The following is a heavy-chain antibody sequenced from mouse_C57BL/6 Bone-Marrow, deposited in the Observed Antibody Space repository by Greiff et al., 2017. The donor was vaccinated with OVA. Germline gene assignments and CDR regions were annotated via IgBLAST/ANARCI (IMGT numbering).Heavy chain of an antibody. D-gene: IGHD1-1*01. CDR3: ASFITTVVARRYFDV. CDR1: GFTFSDYY. CDR2: ISNGGGST. Sequence: EVKVVESGGGLVQPGGSLKLSCAASGFTFSDYYMYWVRQTPEKRLEWVAYISNGGGSTYYPDTVKGRFTNSRDNAKNTLYLQMSRLKSEDTAMYYCASFITTVVARRYFDVWGTGTTVTVSS. J-gene: IGHJ1*03. V-gene: IGHV5-12*01.